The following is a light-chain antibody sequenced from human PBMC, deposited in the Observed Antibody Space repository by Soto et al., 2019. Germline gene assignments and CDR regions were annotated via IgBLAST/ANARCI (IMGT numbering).Light chain of an antibody. CDR2: DAS. V-gene: IGKV1-5*01. CDR3: QQYDSHSQT. J-gene: IGKJ2*01. Sequence: DIQMTQSPSTLSASVGERVTITCRASQSISTWLAWYQQKPGKAPKLLIYDASSLQSGVPSWFSGSGSGTEFTLTISSLQPDDFATYYCQQYDSHSQTFGQGTKLEMK. CDR1: QSISTW.